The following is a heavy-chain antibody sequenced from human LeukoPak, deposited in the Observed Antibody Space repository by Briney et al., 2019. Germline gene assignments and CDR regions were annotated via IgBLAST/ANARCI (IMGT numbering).Heavy chain of an antibody. CDR1: GGTFSSYA. CDR2: IIPILGIA. Sequence: SVKVSCKASGGTFSSYAISWVRQAPRQGLEWMGGIIPILGIANYAQKFQGRVTITADKSTSTAYMELSSLRSEDTAVYYCARDGQLAPFDYWGQGTLVTVSS. D-gene: IGHD2-2*01. V-gene: IGHV1-69*10. CDR3: ARDGQLAPFDY. J-gene: IGHJ4*02.